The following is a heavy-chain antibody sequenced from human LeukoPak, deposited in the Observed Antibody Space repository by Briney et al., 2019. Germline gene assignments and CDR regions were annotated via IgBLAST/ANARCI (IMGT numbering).Heavy chain of an antibody. D-gene: IGHD3-10*01. J-gene: IGHJ3*02. CDR3: ATNGGGTYYGAFDI. V-gene: IGHV4-61*01. CDR1: GGSISSSSYY. Sequence: SETLSLTCTVSGGSISSSSYYWSWIRQPPGKGLEWIGYIYYSGSTNYNPSLKSRVTISLDTSKNQFSLKLISVTAADTAVYYCATNGGGTYYGAFDIWGQGTMVTVSS. CDR2: IYYSGST.